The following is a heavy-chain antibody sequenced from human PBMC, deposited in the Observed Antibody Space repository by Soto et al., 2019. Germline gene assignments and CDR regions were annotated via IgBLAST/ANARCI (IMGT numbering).Heavy chain of an antibody. D-gene: IGHD4-17*01. V-gene: IGHV4-59*01. CDR1: GVSISNYY. J-gene: IGHJ5*02. Sequence: SSETLSLTCTVSGVSISNYYWSWIRQPPGKGPEWIGYVYYSGTTNYNPSLKSRVTISVDTSKNQFSLKLTSVTAADTAVYYCTRFYGAYSFWFDPWGPGTLVTVSS. CDR3: TRFYGAYSFWFDP. CDR2: VYYSGTT.